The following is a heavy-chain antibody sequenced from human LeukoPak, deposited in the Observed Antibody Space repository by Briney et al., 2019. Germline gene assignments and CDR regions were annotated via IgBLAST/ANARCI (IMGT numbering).Heavy chain of an antibody. V-gene: IGHV3-11*04. D-gene: IGHD3-22*01. CDR3: ARDFYDSSGYSHDC. CDR2: ISSSSGAI. J-gene: IGHJ4*02. Sequence: GGSLRLSCAASGFTFSDYYMSWIRQAPGKGLEWVSYISSSSGAIYYADSVKGRFTISRDNAKNSLYLQMNSLRDDDTAVYYCARDFYDSSGYSHDCWGQGTLVTVSS. CDR1: GFTFSDYY.